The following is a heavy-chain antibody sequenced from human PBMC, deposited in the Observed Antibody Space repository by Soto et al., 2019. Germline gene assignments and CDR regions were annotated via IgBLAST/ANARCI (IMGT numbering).Heavy chain of an antibody. D-gene: IGHD3-9*01. CDR1: GYSFSGHY. Sequence: ASVKVSWKTSGYSFSGHYLHCGRHAPGQGLDWMGWINPNSGGTIYAQRFQGRVTMTRDTSISTAYMVLTSLRSDDTAVYYCARDSHYDILTGYSRNAFDMWGRGTVVTVSS. V-gene: IGHV1-2*02. J-gene: IGHJ3*02. CDR3: ARDSHYDILTGYSRNAFDM. CDR2: INPNSGGT.